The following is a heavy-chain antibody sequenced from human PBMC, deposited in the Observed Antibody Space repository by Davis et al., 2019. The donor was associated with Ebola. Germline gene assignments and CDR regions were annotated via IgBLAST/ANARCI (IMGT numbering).Heavy chain of an antibody. CDR3: ARERAYYYGSGSLVYGMDV. CDR2: MNPNSGNT. CDR1: GYTFTSYD. Sequence: ASVKVSCKASGYTFTSYDINWVRQATGQGLEWMGWMNPNSGNTGYAQKFQGRVTMTRDTSTSTVYMELSSLRSEDTAVYYCARERAYYYGSGSLVYGMDVWGQGTTVTVSS. D-gene: IGHD3-10*01. V-gene: IGHV1-8*01. J-gene: IGHJ6*02.